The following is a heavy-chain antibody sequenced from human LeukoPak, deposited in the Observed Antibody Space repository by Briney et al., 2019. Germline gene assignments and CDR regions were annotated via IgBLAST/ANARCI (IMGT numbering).Heavy chain of an antibody. CDR2: ISAYNGNT. V-gene: IGHV1-18*01. CDR1: GYTFTNSG. Sequence: ASVKVSCKTSGYTFTNSGFSWVRQAPGQGLEWMGWISAYNGNTNYAQNLQGRVTLTTDTSTSTAYMELRSLRSDDTAVYCCAKHSTWSIYGMDVWGQGTAVTVS. D-gene: IGHD6-6*01. CDR3: AKHSTWSIYGMDV. J-gene: IGHJ6*02.